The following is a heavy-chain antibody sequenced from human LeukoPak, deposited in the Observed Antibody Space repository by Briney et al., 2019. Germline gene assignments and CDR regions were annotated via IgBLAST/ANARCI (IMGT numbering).Heavy chain of an antibody. CDR2: IWYDGSNK. V-gene: IGHV3-30*19. J-gene: IGHJ4*02. Sequence: GGSLRLSCAASGFTFSSYGMHWVRQAPGKGLEWVAVIWYDGSNKYYADSVKGRFTISRDNSKNTLYLQMNSLRAEDTAVYYCARVLLRYHIAAAGLPDYWGQGTLVTVSS. CDR3: ARVLLRYHIAAAGLPDY. CDR1: GFTFSSYG. D-gene: IGHD6-13*01.